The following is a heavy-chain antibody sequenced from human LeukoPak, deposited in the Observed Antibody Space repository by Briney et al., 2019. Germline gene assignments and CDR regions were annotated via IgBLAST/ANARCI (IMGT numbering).Heavy chain of an antibody. CDR1: GFTFSSYG. D-gene: IGHD4-11*01. V-gene: IGHV3-30*02. Sequence: PGRSLRLSCAASGFTFSSYGMHWVRQAPGKGLEWVAFIRYDGSNKYYADSVKGRFTISRDNSKNTLYLQMNSLRAEDTAVYYCVRTYYSNYVHYFDYWGQGTLVTVSS. CDR3: VRTYYSNYVHYFDY. J-gene: IGHJ4*02. CDR2: IRYDGSNK.